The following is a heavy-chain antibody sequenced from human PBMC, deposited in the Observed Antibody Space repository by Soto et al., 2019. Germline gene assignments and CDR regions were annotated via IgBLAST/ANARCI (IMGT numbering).Heavy chain of an antibody. Sequence: ASVKVSCKASGYTFTSYGISWVRQAPGQGLEWMGWISAYNGNTNYAQKLQGRVTMTTDTSTSTAYMELRSLRSDDTAVYYCARDLGWSGYYSTVSFDYWGQGTLVTVSS. CDR3: ARDLGWSGYYSTVSFDY. J-gene: IGHJ4*02. CDR2: ISAYNGNT. V-gene: IGHV1-18*01. CDR1: GYTFTSYG. D-gene: IGHD3-3*01.